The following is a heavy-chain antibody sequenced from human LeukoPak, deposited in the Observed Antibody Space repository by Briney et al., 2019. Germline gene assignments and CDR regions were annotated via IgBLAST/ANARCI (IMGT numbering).Heavy chain of an antibody. CDR1: SESFSGYY. V-gene: IGHV4-34*01. CDR2: IKHSGSK. D-gene: IGHD3-9*01. J-gene: IGHJ4*02. Sequence: SDTLSLPCALYSESFSGYYWSWIRQPPGKGLEWIGQIKHSGSKYYSQTLKGRVTISVDTSKSQFSLKLSSVTAADTAVYYCARGRGRYFDWLLPTFGYWGQGTLVTVSS. CDR3: ARGRGRYFDWLLPTFGY.